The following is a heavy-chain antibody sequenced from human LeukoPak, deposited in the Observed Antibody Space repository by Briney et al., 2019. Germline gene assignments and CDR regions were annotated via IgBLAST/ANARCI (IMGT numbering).Heavy chain of an antibody. V-gene: IGHV1-8*01. CDR3: VKGRGGSSLYDY. J-gene: IGHJ4*02. Sequence: ASVKVSCKASGYTFTSYDINWVRQATGQGLEWMGWMNPNSGNTDYAQKFQGRVTMTRNTSISTAYMDLSSLRSEDTAVYYCVKGRGGSSLYDYWGQGTLVTVSS. CDR1: GYTFTSYD. D-gene: IGHD6-13*01. CDR2: MNPNSGNT.